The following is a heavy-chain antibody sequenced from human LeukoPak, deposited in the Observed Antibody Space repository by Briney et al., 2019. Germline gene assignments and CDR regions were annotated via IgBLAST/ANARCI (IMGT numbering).Heavy chain of an antibody. D-gene: IGHD1-7*01. CDR1: GFTFSSYA. CDR2: ISSSSSYI. J-gene: IGHJ4*02. CDR3: ASGELHAY. Sequence: PGRSLRLSCAASGFTFSSYAMSWVRQAPGKGLEWVSSISSSSSYIYYADSVKGRFTISRDNAKNSLYLQMNSLRAEDTAVYYCASGELHAYWGQGTLVTVSS. V-gene: IGHV3-21*01.